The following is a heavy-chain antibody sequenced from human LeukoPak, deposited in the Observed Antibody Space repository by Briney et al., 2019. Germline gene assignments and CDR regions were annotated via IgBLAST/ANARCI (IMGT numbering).Heavy chain of an antibody. CDR3: VRRVAQDSDMWYLEI. Sequence: GGSLRLSCAASGFTFSSYTMSWVSQAAGKRPQWVSAIDRSVVTTFYADSVRGRFTTARDNFKKTLYLQMNSLRAEHTAVYYCVRRVAQDSDMWYLEIWGQGTLVTVSS. V-gene: IGHV3-23*01. CDR2: IDRSVVTT. D-gene: IGHD2-15*01. CDR1: GFTFSSYT. J-gene: IGHJ3*02.